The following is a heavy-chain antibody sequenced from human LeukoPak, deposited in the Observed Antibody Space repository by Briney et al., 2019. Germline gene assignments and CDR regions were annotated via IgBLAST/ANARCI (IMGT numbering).Heavy chain of an antibody. CDR2: ISYDGSNK. CDR1: GFTFSSYA. J-gene: IGHJ4*02. V-gene: IGHV3-30-3*02. Sequence: GGSLRLSCAASGFTFSSYAMHWVRQAPGKGLEWVAVISYDGSNKYYADSVKGRFTISRDNSKNTLYLQMNSLRAEDTAVYYCAKTWSNEDWLLSSFDYWGQGTLVTVSS. CDR3: AKTWSNEDWLLSSFDY. D-gene: IGHD3/OR15-3a*01.